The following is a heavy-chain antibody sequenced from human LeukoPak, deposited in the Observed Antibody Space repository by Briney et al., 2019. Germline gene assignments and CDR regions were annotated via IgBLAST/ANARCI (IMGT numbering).Heavy chain of an antibody. Sequence: GGSLRLSCAASEFTFRTYSMNWVRQAPGKGLEWVSYISISSGTIYYADSVKGRFTISRDNAKNSLYLQMNGLRDEDTAVYYCARDRWTVTTPDYFDYWGQGTLVTVSS. D-gene: IGHD4-17*01. CDR3: ARDRWTVTTPDYFDY. J-gene: IGHJ4*02. CDR2: ISISSGTI. CDR1: EFTFRTYS. V-gene: IGHV3-48*02.